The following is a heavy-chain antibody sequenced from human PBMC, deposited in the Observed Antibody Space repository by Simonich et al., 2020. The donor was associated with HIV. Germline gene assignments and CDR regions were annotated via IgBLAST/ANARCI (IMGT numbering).Heavy chain of an antibody. Sequence: KLMESVGGLVQPGGSLRLSCVGSGFTFSNYWMSWVRQVPGKGLEGVANIKQDGGEKYYVDSVKGRFTISRDNANKLLYLQRNSLRAEDTAVYYCTRDYLVWGQGSLVTVSS. CDR3: TRDYLV. V-gene: IGHV3-7*01. D-gene: IGHD2-8*02. J-gene: IGHJ4*02. CDR1: GFTFSNYW. CDR2: IKQDGGEK.